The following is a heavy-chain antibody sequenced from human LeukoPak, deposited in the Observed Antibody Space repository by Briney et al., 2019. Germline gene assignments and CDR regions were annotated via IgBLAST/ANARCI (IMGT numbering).Heavy chain of an antibody. Sequence: SGTLSLTCAVSGGSISSSNWWSWVRQLPGKGLEWIGEIYHSGSTNYNPSLKSRVTISVDKSKNQFSLKLSSVTAADTAVYYCARDRGEYYGSGSYYNDDAFDIWGQGTMVTVSS. J-gene: IGHJ3*02. CDR2: IYHSGST. CDR3: ARDRGEYYGSGSYYNDDAFDI. V-gene: IGHV4-4*02. D-gene: IGHD3-10*01. CDR1: GGSISSSNW.